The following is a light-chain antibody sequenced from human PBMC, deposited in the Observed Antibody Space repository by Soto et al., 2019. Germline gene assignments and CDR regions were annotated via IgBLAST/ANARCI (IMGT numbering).Light chain of an antibody. J-gene: IGLJ1*01. Sequence: QSVLTQPASVSGSPGQAITIYCSGTSSDVGGYNFVSWFQQHPDKVPKLLIYDVTNRPSGISNRFSGSKSGNTASLTISVLQAEDEADYYCTSYTSSSSYVFGTGTKVTVL. CDR1: SSDVGGYNF. V-gene: IGLV2-14*01. CDR3: TSYTSSSSYV. CDR2: DVT.